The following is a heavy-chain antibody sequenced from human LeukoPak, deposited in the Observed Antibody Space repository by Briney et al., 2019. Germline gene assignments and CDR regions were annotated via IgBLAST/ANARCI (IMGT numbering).Heavy chain of an antibody. D-gene: IGHD3-22*01. CDR1: GFTFSSYA. CDR3: AKAAYDSSGYPNWFDP. Sequence: GGSLGLSCAASGFTFSSYAMSWVRQAPGKGLEWVSAISGSGGSTYYADSVKGRFTISRDNSKNTLYLQMNSLRAEDTAVYYCAKAAYDSSGYPNWFDPWGQGTLVTVSS. V-gene: IGHV3-23*01. CDR2: ISGSGGST. J-gene: IGHJ5*02.